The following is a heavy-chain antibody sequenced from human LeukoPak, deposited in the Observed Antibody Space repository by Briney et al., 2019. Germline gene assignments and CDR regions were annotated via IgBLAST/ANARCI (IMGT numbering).Heavy chain of an antibody. Sequence: SETLSLTCAVYGGSFSGYYWSWIRQPPGKGLEWIGEINHSGSTNYNPSLKSRVTISVDTSKNQFSLKLSSVTAADTAVYYCARGSSNTGFAYWGQGTLVTVSS. CDR2: INHSGST. J-gene: IGHJ4*02. CDR1: GGSFSGYY. D-gene: IGHD1-14*01. CDR3: ARGSSNTGFAY. V-gene: IGHV4-34*01.